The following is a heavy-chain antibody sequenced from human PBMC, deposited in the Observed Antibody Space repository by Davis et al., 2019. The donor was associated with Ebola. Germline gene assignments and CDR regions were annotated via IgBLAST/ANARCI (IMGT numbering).Heavy chain of an antibody. D-gene: IGHD1-14*01. CDR3: ARHSRDVGEPYYFDY. V-gene: IGHV5-10-1*01. CDR1: GYSFTSYW. J-gene: IGHJ4*02. Sequence: GESLKISCKGSGYSFTSYWISWVRQMPGKGLEWMGRIDPSDSYTNYSPSFQGHVTISADKSISTAYLQWSSLKASDTAMYYCARHSRDVGEPYYFDYWGQGTLVTVSS. CDR2: IDPSDSYT.